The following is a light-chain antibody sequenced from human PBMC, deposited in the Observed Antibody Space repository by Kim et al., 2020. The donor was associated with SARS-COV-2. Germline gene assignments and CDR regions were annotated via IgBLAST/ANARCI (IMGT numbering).Light chain of an antibody. V-gene: IGKV3-15*01. CDR3: QQYNDWPPVLT. J-gene: IGKJ4*01. CDR1: QNIGSN. CDR2: SAS. Sequence: SPGERATLSCRASQNIGSNLVWCQQKPGQPPRLLIYSASTRAAGVPARFRGSGSGTEFTLTITSLQSEDFAVYYCQQYNDWPPVLTFGGGTKLEI.